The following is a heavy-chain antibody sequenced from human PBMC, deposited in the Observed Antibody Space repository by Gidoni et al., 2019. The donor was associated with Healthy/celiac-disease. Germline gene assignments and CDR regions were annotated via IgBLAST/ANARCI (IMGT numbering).Heavy chain of an antibody. CDR1: GFTFRSYG. CDR2: ISYDGSNK. J-gene: IGHJ4*02. V-gene: IGHV3-30*18. Sequence: QVQLVESGGGVVQPGRSLRLSCAASGFTFRSYGMHWVRQAPGKGLEWVAVISYDGSNKYYADSVKGRFTISRDNSKNTLYLQMNSLRAEDTAVYYCAKKSAAGRVGADPVFDYWGQGTLVTVSS. D-gene: IGHD1-26*01. CDR3: AKKSAAGRVGADPVFDY.